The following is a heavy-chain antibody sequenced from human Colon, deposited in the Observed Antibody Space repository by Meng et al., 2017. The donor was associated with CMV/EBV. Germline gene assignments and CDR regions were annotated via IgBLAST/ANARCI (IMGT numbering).Heavy chain of an antibody. CDR1: GGSISGYY. Sequence: ESLKISCTVSGGSISGYYWTWIRQPPGKGLEWIGYIYVSGNTNYNPSLRSRVTISIDTSKNQFSLKVSSVTAADTAVYYCARENQLLLGGWFDPWGQGTLVTVSS. J-gene: IGHJ5*02. V-gene: IGHV4-59*01. CDR2: IYVSGNT. CDR3: ARENQLLLGGWFDP. D-gene: IGHD2-2*01.